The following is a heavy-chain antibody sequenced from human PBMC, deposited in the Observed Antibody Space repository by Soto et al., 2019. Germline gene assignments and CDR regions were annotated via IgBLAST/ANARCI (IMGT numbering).Heavy chain of an antibody. J-gene: IGHJ4*02. CDR2: ISYDGSNK. Sequence: PLRVSCAASEYSFSSYAMHWVRQAPGKGLEWVAVISYDGSNKYYADSVKGRFTISRDNSKNTLYLQMNSLRAEDTAVYYCARDGVVLMVYASYYFDYWGQGTLVTVSS. D-gene: IGHD2-8*01. V-gene: IGHV3-30-3*01. CDR1: EYSFSSYA. CDR3: ARDGVVLMVYASYYFDY.